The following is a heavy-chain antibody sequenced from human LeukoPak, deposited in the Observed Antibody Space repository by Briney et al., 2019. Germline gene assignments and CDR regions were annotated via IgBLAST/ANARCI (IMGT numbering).Heavy chain of an antibody. CDR3: VESIAAAGTLVY. CDR1: GFTFSDYY. CDR2: ISGSGGST. D-gene: IGHD6-13*01. Sequence: PGGSLRLSCAASGFTFSDYYMSWIRQAPGKGLEWVSYISGSGGSTYYADSVKGRFTISRDNSKNTLYLQMNSLRAEDTAVYYCVESIAAAGTLVYWGQGTLVTVSS. J-gene: IGHJ4*02. V-gene: IGHV3-23*01.